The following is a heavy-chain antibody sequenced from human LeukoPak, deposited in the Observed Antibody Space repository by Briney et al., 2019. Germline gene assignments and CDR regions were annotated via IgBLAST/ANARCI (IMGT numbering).Heavy chain of an antibody. Sequence: SETLSLTCAVYGGSFSGYYWSWIRQPPGKGLEWIGEINHSGSTNYNPSLKSRVTMSVDTSKNQFSLKLTSVTAADTAVYYCARHLRIDAAGPDHWGQGTLVTVSS. CDR2: INHSGST. D-gene: IGHD6-13*01. CDR3: ARHLRIDAAGPDH. J-gene: IGHJ5*02. V-gene: IGHV4-34*01. CDR1: GGSFSGYY.